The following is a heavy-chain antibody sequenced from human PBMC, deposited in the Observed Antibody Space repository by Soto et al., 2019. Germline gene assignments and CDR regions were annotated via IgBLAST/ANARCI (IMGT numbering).Heavy chain of an antibody. CDR1: GDYISTRSNY. CDR3: AREGPAIRAHNPPEYFQH. CDR2: IYYTGGT. V-gene: IGHV4-39*02. J-gene: IGHJ1*01. Sequence: QLQLQESGPGLVKPSETLSLTCTVSGDYISTRSNYWAWIRQPPGKSLDWIGSIYYTGGTYYNPSLKSRVALFLDTSKNQFSLNQNSVTAADTAVYYCAREGPAIRAHNPPEYFQHWGQGTPVTVSS.